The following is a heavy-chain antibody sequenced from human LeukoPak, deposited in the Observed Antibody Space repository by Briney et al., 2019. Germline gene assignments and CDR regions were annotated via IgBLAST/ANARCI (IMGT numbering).Heavy chain of an antibody. Sequence: SGGSLGLSCAASGFTVSSNYMSWVRQAPGKGLEWVSVIYSGGSTYYADSVKGRFTISRDNSKNTLYLQMNSLRAEDTAVYYCARDGVQLGYFDYWGQGTLVTVSS. CDR2: IYSGGST. J-gene: IGHJ4*02. CDR1: GFTVSSNY. D-gene: IGHD6-6*01. CDR3: ARDGVQLGYFDY. V-gene: IGHV3-53*01.